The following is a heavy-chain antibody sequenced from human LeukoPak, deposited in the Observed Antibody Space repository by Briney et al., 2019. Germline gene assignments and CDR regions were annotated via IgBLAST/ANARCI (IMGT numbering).Heavy chain of an antibody. J-gene: IGHJ4*02. CDR1: GYTFTSYG. CDR2: ISAYNGNT. D-gene: IGHD3-10*01. CDR3: ARDPSPMVRDSGDY. V-gene: IGHV1-18*01. Sequence: ASVKVSCKASGYTFTSYGISWVRQAPGQGLVWMGWISAYNGNTNYAQKLQGRVTMTTDTSTSTAYMELRSLRSDDTAVYYCARDPSPMVRDSGDYWGQGTLVTVSS.